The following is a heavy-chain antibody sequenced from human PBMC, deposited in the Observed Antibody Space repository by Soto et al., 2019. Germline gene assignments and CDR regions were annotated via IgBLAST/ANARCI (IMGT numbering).Heavy chain of an antibody. J-gene: IGHJ3*02. D-gene: IGHD2-15*01. CDR3: AREFQGAEYCSGGSCYRGAFDI. Sequence: PGGSLRLSCAASGFTFSSYAMHWVRQAPGKGLEWVAVISYDGSNKYYADSVKGRFTISRDNSKNTLYLQMNSLRAEDTAVYYCAREFQGAEYCSGGSCYRGAFDIWGQGTMVTVSS. CDR2: ISYDGSNK. V-gene: IGHV3-30-3*01. CDR1: GFTFSSYA.